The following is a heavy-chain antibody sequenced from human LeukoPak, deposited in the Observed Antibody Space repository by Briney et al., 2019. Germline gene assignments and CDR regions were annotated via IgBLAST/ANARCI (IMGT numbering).Heavy chain of an antibody. J-gene: IGHJ4*02. CDR1: GFSFSSYW. Sequence: GGSLRLSCAASGFSFSSYWMSWVRQAPGKGLEWVANIKQDGSAKYYVDSVNGRFTISRDNAKNSLYLRMTSLRVEDTAVYYCARSGGAYKPFDLWGQGTLVTVSS. CDR3: ARSGGAYKPFDL. CDR2: IKQDGSAK. D-gene: IGHD2-15*01. V-gene: IGHV3-7*04.